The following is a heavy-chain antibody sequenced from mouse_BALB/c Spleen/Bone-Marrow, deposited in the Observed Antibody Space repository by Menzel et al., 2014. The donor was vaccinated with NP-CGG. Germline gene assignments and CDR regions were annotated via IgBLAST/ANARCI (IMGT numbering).Heavy chain of an antibody. J-gene: IGHJ2*01. V-gene: IGHV14-3*02. D-gene: IGHD1-2*01. Sequence: VQLQQSGAELVKPGASVKLSCTASGFNIKDTYMHWVKQRPEQGLEWIGRIDPANGNTKYDPKFQGKATITADTSSNAAYLQLSSLTSEDTAVYYCARYYYGYYFDYWGQGTTLTVSS. CDR2: IDPANGNT. CDR3: ARYYYGYYFDY. CDR1: GFNIKDTY.